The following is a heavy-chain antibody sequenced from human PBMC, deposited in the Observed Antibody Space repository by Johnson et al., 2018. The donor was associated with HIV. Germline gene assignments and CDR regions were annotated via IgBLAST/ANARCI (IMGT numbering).Heavy chain of an antibody. V-gene: IGHV3-30*04. CDR3: ARGMARIAFDI. D-gene: IGHD5-24*01. CDR1: GFPYHDYA. J-gene: IGHJ3*02. Sequence: LVAAGDAAIGARKSVGFACTSRGFPYHDYAMHWVRQAPGMGLGWVALISYDGSNKYYADSVKGRFTISRDNSKNTLYLQMNSLRAEDTAVYYCARGMARIAFDIWGQGTMVTVSS. CDR2: ISYDGSNK.